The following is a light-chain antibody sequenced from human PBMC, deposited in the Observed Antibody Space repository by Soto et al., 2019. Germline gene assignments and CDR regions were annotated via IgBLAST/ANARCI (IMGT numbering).Light chain of an antibody. Sequence: DIQMTQSPSSLSASVGDRVTITCRASQGISTYLNWYQQKPGKAPKLLLYAASSLQSGVPSRFSGSGSETDFTLTSSSLQPEDFATYSCQQSYSTTCTFGQGTKVEIK. CDR3: QQSYSTTCT. V-gene: IGKV1-39*01. J-gene: IGKJ1*01. CDR2: AAS. CDR1: QGISTY.